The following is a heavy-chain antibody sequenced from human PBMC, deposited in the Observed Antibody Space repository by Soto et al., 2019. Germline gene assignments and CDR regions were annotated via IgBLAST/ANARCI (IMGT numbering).Heavy chain of an antibody. CDR1: GGSISSGGYS. D-gene: IGHD1-1*01. Sequence: SETLSLTCAVSGGSISSGGYSWSWIRQPPGKGLEWIGYIYHSGGTYYNPSLKSRVTISVDRSKNQFSLKLSSVTAADTAVYYCARVLVQAPYYYYYGMDVWGQGTTGTVSS. CDR3: ARVLVQAPYYYYYGMDV. CDR2: IYHSGGT. V-gene: IGHV4-30-2*01. J-gene: IGHJ6*02.